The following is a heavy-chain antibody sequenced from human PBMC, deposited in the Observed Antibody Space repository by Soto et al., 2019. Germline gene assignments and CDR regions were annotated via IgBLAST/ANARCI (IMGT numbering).Heavy chain of an antibody. CDR3: ARTANWGSKDAFDI. CDR1: GGSISSYY. CDR2: IYYSGST. D-gene: IGHD7-27*01. Sequence: SETLSLTCTVSGGSISSYYWSWIRQPPGKGLEWIGYIYYSGSTNYNPSLKSRVTISVDTSKNQFSLKRSSVTAADTPVYYCARTANWGSKDAFDIWGQGTMVTVSS. J-gene: IGHJ3*02. V-gene: IGHV4-59*08.